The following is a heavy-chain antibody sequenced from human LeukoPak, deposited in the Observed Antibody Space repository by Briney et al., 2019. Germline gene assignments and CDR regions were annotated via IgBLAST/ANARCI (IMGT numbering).Heavy chain of an antibody. D-gene: IGHD1-26*01. J-gene: IGHJ4*02. CDR3: ARRAISGSYYADY. CDR1: GDSFTNYW. V-gene: IGHV5-51*01. CDR2: IYPGDSDT. Sequence: KFGESLKISCKGSGDSFTNYWIGWVRQMPGKGLEWMAIIYPGDSDTRYSRSFEGQVTISADKSISTAYLQWSSLKASDTAMYYCARRAISGSYYADYWGQGTLVTVSS.